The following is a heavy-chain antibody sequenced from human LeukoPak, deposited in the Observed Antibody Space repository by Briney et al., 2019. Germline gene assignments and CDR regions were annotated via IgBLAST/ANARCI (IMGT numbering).Heavy chain of an antibody. J-gene: IGHJ4*02. V-gene: IGHV4-4*07. D-gene: IGHD4-23*01. CDR3: ARDWHDYGGNSFDY. CDR2: IYTSGST. Sequence: SETLSLTCTVSGGSISSYYWSWIRQPAGKGLEWIGRIYTSGSTNYNPSLKSRVTMSVDTSKNQFSLKLGSVTAADTAVYYCARDWHDYGGNSFDYWGRGTLVTVSS. CDR1: GGSISSYY.